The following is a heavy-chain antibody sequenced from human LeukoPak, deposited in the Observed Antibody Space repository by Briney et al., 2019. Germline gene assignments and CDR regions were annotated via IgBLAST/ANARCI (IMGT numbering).Heavy chain of an antibody. V-gene: IGHV1-2*02. CDR3: ARTRITMVRGAGMQNWFDP. Sequence: ASVKVSCKASGYTFTGYYMHWVRQAPGQGLEWVGWINPNSGGTNYAQKFQGRVTMTRDTSISTAYMELSRLRSDDTAVYYCARTRITMVRGAGMQNWFDPWGQGTLVTVPS. J-gene: IGHJ5*02. CDR1: GYTFTGYY. CDR2: INPNSGGT. D-gene: IGHD3-10*01.